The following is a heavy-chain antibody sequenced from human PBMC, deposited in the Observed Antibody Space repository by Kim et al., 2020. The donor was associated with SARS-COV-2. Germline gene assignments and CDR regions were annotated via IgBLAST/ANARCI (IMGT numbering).Heavy chain of an antibody. J-gene: IGHJ4*02. CDR3: ARVNVLRFLDWLPHAGPFDY. CDR2: IYYSGST. D-gene: IGHD3-3*01. Sequence: SETLSLTCTVSGGSISSYYWSWIRQPPGKGLEWIGYIYYSGSTNYNPSLKSRVTISVDTSKNQFSLKLSSVTAADTAVYYCARVNVLRFLDWLPHAGPFDYWGQGTLVTVSS. CDR1: GGSISSYY. V-gene: IGHV4-59*01.